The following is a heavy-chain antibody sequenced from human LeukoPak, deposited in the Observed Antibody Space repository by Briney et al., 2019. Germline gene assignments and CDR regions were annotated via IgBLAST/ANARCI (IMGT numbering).Heavy chain of an antibody. CDR3: ARAGGDQTCSSTSCYTGADY. V-gene: IGHV1-18*01. Sequence: GASVKVSCKASGYTFTSYGISWVRQAPGQGLEWMGWISAYNGNTNYAQKLQGRVTMTTDTSTSTAYMELRSLRSDDTAVYYCARAGGDQTCSSTSCYTGADYWGRGTLVTVSS. CDR1: GYTFTSYG. D-gene: IGHD2-2*02. J-gene: IGHJ4*02. CDR2: ISAYNGNT.